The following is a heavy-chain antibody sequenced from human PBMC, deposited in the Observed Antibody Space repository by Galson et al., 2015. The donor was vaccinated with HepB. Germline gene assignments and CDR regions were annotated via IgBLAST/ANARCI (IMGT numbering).Heavy chain of an antibody. CDR1: GFIFSSYA. D-gene: IGHD3-3*01. V-gene: IGHV3-23*01. CDR2: IGGSGGGT. J-gene: IGHJ4*02. CDR3: AKDGVSDFWSGPPSRYFDY. Sequence: SLRLSCAASGFIFSSYAMNWVRQAPGKGLEWVSAIGGSGGGTYYADSVKGRFTISRDNSKSTLYVQMNSLRADDTAVYYCAKDGVSDFWSGPPSRYFDYWGQGTLVTVSS.